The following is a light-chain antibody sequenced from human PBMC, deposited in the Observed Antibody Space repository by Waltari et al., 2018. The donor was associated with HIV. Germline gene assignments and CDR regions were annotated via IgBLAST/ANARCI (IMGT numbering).Light chain of an antibody. CDR2: GAS. Sequence: DIQMTQSPSSLSPSVGDKVTITCRASQTIIAYLNWYQQETSKPPKLLISGASTWQSGVSSRFSGSGSGTDFTLTIANLQPEDFVTYFCQQSYSTPWTFGQGTKLNI. CDR3: QQSYSTPWT. CDR1: QTIIAY. V-gene: IGKV1-39*01. J-gene: IGKJ2*02.